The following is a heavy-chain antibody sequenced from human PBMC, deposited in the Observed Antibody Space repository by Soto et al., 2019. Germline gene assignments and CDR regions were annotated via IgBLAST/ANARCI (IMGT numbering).Heavy chain of an antibody. CDR2: INPSGGST. D-gene: IGHD4-17*01. CDR1: GYTFTSYY. Sequence: QVQLVQSGAEVKKPGASVKVSCKASGYTFTSYYMHWVRQAPGQGLEWMGIINPSGGSTSYAKKFQGRVTMTRDTSTSTVYMELSSLRSEDTAVYYCARDPLTTVVTNWFDPWGQGTLVTVSS. V-gene: IGHV1-46*01. CDR3: ARDPLTTVVTNWFDP. J-gene: IGHJ5*02.